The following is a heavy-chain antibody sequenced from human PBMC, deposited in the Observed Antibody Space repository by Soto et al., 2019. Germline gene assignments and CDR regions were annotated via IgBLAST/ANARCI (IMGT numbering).Heavy chain of an antibody. Sequence: PSETLSLTCTVSGGSISSYYWSWIRQPPGKGLEWIGYIYYSGSTNYNPSLKSRVTISVDTSKNQFSLKLSSVTAADTAVYYCSLGEKTPNDYWGQGTLVTVSS. J-gene: IGHJ4*02. CDR2: IYYSGST. D-gene: IGHD7-27*01. V-gene: IGHV4-59*08. CDR3: SLGEKTPNDY. CDR1: GGSISSYY.